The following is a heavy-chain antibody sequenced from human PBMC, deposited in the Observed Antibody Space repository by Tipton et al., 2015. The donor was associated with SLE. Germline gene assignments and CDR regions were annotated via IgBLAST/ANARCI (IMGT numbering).Heavy chain of an antibody. CDR3: AREGGRAWGGMDV. CDR1: GFTFSSYA. V-gene: IGHV3-7*03. J-gene: IGHJ6*02. CDR2: IKQDGSEK. Sequence: GSLRLSCAASGFTFSSYAMSWVRQAPGKGLEWVANIKQDGSEKYYVDSVKGRFTISRDNAKNSLYLQMNSLRAEDTAVYYCAREGGRAWGGMDVWGQGTTVTVSS. D-gene: IGHD3-16*01.